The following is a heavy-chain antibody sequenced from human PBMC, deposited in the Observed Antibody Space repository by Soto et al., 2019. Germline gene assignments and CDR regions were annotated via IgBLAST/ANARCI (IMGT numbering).Heavy chain of an antibody. CDR2: VNPNNGDT. CDR1: GYTFSNYE. CDR3: AKVSRKGSAIDFDY. Sequence: QVQLVQSGAELKKPGASVMVTCKASGYTFSNYEMNWVRQATGQGPEWIGWVNPNNGDTGYAQKFQGRVTLTTDISTTTAYMELTSLRSEDTAIYYCAKVSRKGSAIDFDYLGQGTLITVSS. D-gene: IGHD3-10*01. V-gene: IGHV1-8*01. J-gene: IGHJ4*02.